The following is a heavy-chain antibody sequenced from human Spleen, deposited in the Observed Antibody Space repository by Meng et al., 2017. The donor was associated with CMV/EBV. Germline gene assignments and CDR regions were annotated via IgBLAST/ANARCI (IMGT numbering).Heavy chain of an antibody. V-gene: IGHV3-23*01. CDR3: ASSGYSNYEH. CDR1: GFTFSSYA. Sequence: LSCAASGFTFSSYAMSWVRQAPGKGLEWVSAISGSGGSTYYADSVKGRFTISRDNAKNSLFLQMDNLRAEDAAVYYCASSGYSNYEHWGQGTLVTVSS. D-gene: IGHD4-11*01. CDR2: ISGSGGST. J-gene: IGHJ4*02.